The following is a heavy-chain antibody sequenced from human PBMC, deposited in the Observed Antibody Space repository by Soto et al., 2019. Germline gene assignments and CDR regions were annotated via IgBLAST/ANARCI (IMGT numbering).Heavy chain of an antibody. CDR1: GGTFSSYA. J-gene: IGHJ3*02. D-gene: IGHD3-22*01. CDR2: IIPIFGTA. Sequence: SVKVSCKASGGTFSSYAISGVRQAPGQGLEWMGGIIPIFGTANYAQKFQGRVTITADESTSTAYMELSSLRSEDTAVYYCARQFPYYYDSSGYYLPLGAFDIWGQGTMVTVSS. CDR3: ARQFPYYYDSSGYYLPLGAFDI. V-gene: IGHV1-69*13.